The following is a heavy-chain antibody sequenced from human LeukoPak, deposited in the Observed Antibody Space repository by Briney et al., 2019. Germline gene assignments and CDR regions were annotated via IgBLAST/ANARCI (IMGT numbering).Heavy chain of an antibody. CDR1: GDSIRDYH. CDR2: ISYSGSP. V-gene: IGHV4-59*01. D-gene: IGHD3-22*01. CDR3: ARVSPDSSAYVDS. Sequence: PSETLSLTCTVSGDSIRDYHCNWIRQSPGKGLEWIGNISYSGSPKYNPSLKSRVTLSVDTSKNQFSLKLTSATAADTAVYYCARVSPDSSAYVDSWGREPWSPSRQ. J-gene: IGHJ4*02.